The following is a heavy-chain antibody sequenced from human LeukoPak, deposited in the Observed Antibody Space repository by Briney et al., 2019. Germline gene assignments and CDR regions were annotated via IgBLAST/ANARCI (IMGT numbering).Heavy chain of an antibody. CDR3: ARDRTTTAIPGCWFDP. CDR2: INPSGGST. J-gene: IGHJ5*02. Sequence: ASVKVSCKASGYTFTGYYMHWVRQAPGQGLEWMGRINPSGGSTSYAQKFQGRVTMTRDTSTSTVYMELSSLRSEDTAVYYCARDRTTTAIPGCWFDPWGQGTLVTVSS. D-gene: IGHD2-2*02. V-gene: IGHV1-46*01. CDR1: GYTFTGYY.